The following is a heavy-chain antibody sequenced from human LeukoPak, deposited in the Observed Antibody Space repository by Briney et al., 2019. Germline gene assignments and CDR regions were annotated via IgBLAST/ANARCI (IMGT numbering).Heavy chain of an antibody. V-gene: IGHV1-18*01. CDR1: GYTFTSYG. CDR2: ISAYNGNT. D-gene: IGHD2-21*02. CDR3: TRGCGDCYSDVSFYYYYGMDV. Sequence: ASVKVSCKASGYTFTSYGISWVRQAPGQGLEWMGWISAYNGNTNYAQKLQGRVTMTTDTSTSTAYMELRSLRSDDTAVYYCTRGCGDCYSDVSFYYYYGMDVWGQGTTVTVSS. J-gene: IGHJ6*02.